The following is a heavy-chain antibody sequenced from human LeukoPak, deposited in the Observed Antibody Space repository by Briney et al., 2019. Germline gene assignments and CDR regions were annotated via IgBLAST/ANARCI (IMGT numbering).Heavy chain of an antibody. V-gene: IGHV3-53*01. J-gene: IGHJ2*01. CDR2: IYSGGST. CDR3: ARWYFWSGYFLRYFDL. D-gene: IGHD3-3*01. CDR1: GFSVSSNY. Sequence: PGGSLRISCAASGFSVSSNYMNWVRQGPGKGLEWVSVIYSGGSTDYADSVKGRFTISRDNSKNTLYLQMNSLRAEDTAVYYCARWYFWSGYFLRYFDLCGRGTLVTVSS.